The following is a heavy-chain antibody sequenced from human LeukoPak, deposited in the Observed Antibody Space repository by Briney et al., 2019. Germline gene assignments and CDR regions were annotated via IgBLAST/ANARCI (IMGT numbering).Heavy chain of an antibody. Sequence: SETLSLTCTVSGGSISSDYWSWIRQPPGKGLEWIAYIYHSGHTMSNPPLKSRVTISIDTSNNQLSLKLSSVTAADTAVYYCARHPFQYPFDYWGQGTLVTVSS. D-gene: IGHD2/OR15-2a*01. V-gene: IGHV4-59*08. J-gene: IGHJ4*02. CDR3: ARHPFQYPFDY. CDR1: GGSISSDY. CDR2: IYHSGHT.